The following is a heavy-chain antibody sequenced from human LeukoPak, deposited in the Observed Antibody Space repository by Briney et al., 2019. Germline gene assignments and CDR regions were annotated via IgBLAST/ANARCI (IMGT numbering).Heavy chain of an antibody. CDR2: ISSGSYNI. J-gene: IGHJ4*02. CDR1: GFTFDSYT. D-gene: IGHD6-13*01. V-gene: IGHV3-21*01. Sequence: GGSLRLSCAASGFTFDSYTINWVRQAPGKRLEWVSSISSGSYNIYYADSVKGRFTISRDNPKNSLYLQTNSLRAEDTAVYYCARLAAGDTRGLDSWGQGTLVTVSS. CDR3: ARLAAGDTRGLDS.